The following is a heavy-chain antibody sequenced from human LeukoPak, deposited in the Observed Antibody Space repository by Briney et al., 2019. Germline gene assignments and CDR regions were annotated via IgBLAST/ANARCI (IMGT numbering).Heavy chain of an antibody. Sequence: SETLSLTCTVSGGSISSYYWSWIRQPPGKGVEWIGYIYYSGSTNYNPSLKSRVTISVDTSKNQFSLKLSSVTAADTAVYYCARGGAPKVSDAFDIWGQGTMVTVSS. CDR1: GGSISSYY. CDR2: IYYSGST. D-gene: IGHD4/OR15-4a*01. V-gene: IGHV4-59*01. J-gene: IGHJ3*02. CDR3: ARGGAPKVSDAFDI.